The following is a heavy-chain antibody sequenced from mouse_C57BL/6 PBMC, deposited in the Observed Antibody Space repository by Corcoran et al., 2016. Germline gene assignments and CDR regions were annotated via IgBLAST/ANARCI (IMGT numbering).Heavy chain of an antibody. D-gene: IGHD1-1*01. CDR2: INTYSGVP. V-gene: IGHV9-3*01. CDR3: ERGFWYGSRGYFDV. Sequence: QIQLVQSGPELKKPGETVKISCKASGYTFTTYGMSWVKQAPGKGLKWMGWINTYSGVPTYADDFKGRFAFSLETSASTAYLQINNLKNEDTATYFCERGFWYGSRGYFDVWGTGTTVTVSS. J-gene: IGHJ1*03. CDR1: GYTFTTYG.